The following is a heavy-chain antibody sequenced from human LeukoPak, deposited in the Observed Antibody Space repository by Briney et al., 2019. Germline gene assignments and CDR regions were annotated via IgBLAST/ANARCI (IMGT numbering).Heavy chain of an antibody. D-gene: IGHD3-10*01. V-gene: IGHV1-58*02. CDR1: GFTFTSSA. Sequence: SVKVSCKASGFTFTSSAMQLVRRARGQRLEWIGWIVVGSGNTNYAQKFQERVTITRDMSTSTAYMELSSLRSEDTAVYYCAAEIGEYAPFDYWGQGTLVTVSS. CDR3: AAEIGEYAPFDY. CDR2: IVVGSGNT. J-gene: IGHJ4*02.